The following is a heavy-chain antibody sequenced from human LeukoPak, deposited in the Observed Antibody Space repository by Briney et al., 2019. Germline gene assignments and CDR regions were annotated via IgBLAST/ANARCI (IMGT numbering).Heavy chain of an antibody. V-gene: IGHV1-18*01. CDR2: ISAYNGNT. D-gene: IGHD5-12*01. Sequence: ASVKVSCKASGGTFSSYAISWVRQAPGQGLEWMGWISAYNGNTNYAQKLQGRVTMTTDTSTSTAYMELRSLRSDDTAVYYCARVSRLAKDAFDIWGQGTMVTVSS. CDR1: GGTFSSYA. J-gene: IGHJ3*02. CDR3: ARVSRLAKDAFDI.